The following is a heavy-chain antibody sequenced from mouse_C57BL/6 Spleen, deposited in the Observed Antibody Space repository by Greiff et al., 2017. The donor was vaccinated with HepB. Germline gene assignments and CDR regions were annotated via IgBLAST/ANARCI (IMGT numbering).Heavy chain of an antibody. J-gene: IGHJ1*03. CDR2: IWRGGST. Sequence: QVQLQQSGPGLVQPSQSLSITCTVSGFSLTSYGVHWVRQSPGKGLEWLGVIWRGGSTDYNAAFMSRLSITKDNSKSKVFFKMNSLQADDTAIYYCANEGVYGNYVGYFDVWGTGTTVTVSS. CDR3: ANEGVYGNYVGYFDV. D-gene: IGHD2-1*01. V-gene: IGHV2-5*01. CDR1: GFSLTSYG.